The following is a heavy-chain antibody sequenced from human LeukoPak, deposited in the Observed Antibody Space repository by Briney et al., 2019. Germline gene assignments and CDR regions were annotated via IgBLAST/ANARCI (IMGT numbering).Heavy chain of an antibody. CDR2: IYGSGGT. Sequence: SETLSLTCTVSGGSISSYYWSWIRQPPGKGLEWIGRIYGSGGTNYNSSLKSRVTMSADTSKNQFSLKLSSVTAADTAVYYCAREGITIFGVVIPYYMDVWGKGTTVTVSS. V-gene: IGHV4-4*07. CDR3: AREGITIFGVVIPYYMDV. CDR1: GGSISSYY. J-gene: IGHJ6*03. D-gene: IGHD3-3*01.